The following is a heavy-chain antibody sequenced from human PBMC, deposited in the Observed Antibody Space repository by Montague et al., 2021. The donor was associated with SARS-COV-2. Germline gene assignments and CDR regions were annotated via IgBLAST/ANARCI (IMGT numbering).Heavy chain of an antibody. CDR3: ARDLRWGYYDILTGYYRPLDY. D-gene: IGHD3-9*01. Sequence: SLRLSCAASGFTFSRYSMNWVRQAPGKGLEGASYISSSSSTIYYXXSLKVRFTISRDNAKNSLYLQLNRLRAEDTAVYYCARDLRWGYYDILTGYYRPLDYWGEGTLVTVSS. J-gene: IGHJ4*02. CDR2: ISSSSSTI. CDR1: GFTFSRYS. V-gene: IGHV3-48*04.